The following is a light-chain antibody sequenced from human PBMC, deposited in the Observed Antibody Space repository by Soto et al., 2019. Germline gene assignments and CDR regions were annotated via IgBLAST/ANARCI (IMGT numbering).Light chain of an antibody. CDR3: QHYSKWPPWT. J-gene: IGKJ1*01. Sequence: EIVMTQSPATLAGSPGETVTLSCRASQSLSDNLAWYQQKPGQAPRLLIFRASTRATGVPARFSGRGSGTEFPHTISGLQSEDFAFYYCQHYSKWPPWTFIPGTKVDIK. V-gene: IGKV3-15*01. CDR1: QSLSDN. CDR2: RAS.